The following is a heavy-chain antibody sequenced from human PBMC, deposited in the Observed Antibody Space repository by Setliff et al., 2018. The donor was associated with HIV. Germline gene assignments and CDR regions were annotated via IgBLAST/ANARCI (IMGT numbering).Heavy chain of an antibody. CDR3: ARALRDIVLMVYAPDAFDI. J-gene: IGHJ3*02. CDR1: GYTFTSYG. CDR2: ISAYNGNT. V-gene: IGHV1-18*01. Sequence: ASVKVSCKASGYTFTSYGISWVRQAPGQGLEWMGWISAYNGNTNYAQKLQGRVTMTTDTSTSTAYMELRSLRSDDTAVYYCARALRDIVLMVYAPDAFDIWGQGTMVTVS. D-gene: IGHD2-8*01.